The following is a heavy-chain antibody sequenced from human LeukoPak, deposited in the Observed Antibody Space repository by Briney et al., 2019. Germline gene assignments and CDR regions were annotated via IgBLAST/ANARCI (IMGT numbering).Heavy chain of an antibody. D-gene: IGHD1-1*01. CDR3: AREDDGFDY. CDR2: IKTDGSYT. J-gene: IGHJ4*02. V-gene: IGHV3-74*01. CDR1: GFTVGSNT. Sequence: GGSLRLSCAASGFTVGSNTMSWVRQAPGKGLEWVSRIKTDGSYTNHADSVKGRFTISRDNAKNTLYLQMNSLRAEDTAVYFCAREDDGFDYWGQGTLVTVSS.